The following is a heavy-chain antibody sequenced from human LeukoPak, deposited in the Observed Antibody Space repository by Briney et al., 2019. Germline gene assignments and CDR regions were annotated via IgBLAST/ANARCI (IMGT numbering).Heavy chain of an antibody. CDR1: GDSVSSNSAA. CDR2: TYYRSKWYN. Sequence: SQTLSLTCAISGDSVSSNSAAWNWIRQSPSRGLEWLGRTYYRSKWYNDYAVSVKSRITINPDTSKNQFSLQLNSVTPEDTAVYYCAREAIVVVVAATIDWFDPWGQGTLVTVSS. J-gene: IGHJ5*02. D-gene: IGHD2-15*01. V-gene: IGHV6-1*01. CDR3: AREAIVVVVAATIDWFDP.